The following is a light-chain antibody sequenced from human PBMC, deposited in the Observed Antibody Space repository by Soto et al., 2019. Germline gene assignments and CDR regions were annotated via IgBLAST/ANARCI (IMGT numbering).Light chain of an antibody. Sequence: DIQMTQSPSTLSGSVGDRVTITCRASQTISSWLAWYQQKPGKAPKLLIYKASTLKSGVPSRFSGSGSGTEFTLTISSLQPDVFATYYCQHYNSYSEEFGRGTKVETK. CDR2: KAS. V-gene: IGKV1-5*03. J-gene: IGKJ4*02. CDR1: QTISSW. CDR3: QHYNSYSEE.